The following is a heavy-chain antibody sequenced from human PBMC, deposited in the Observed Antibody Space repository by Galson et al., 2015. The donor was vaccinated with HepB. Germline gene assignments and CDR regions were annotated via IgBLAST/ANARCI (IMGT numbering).Heavy chain of an antibody. CDR1: GFTVSSNY. CDR3: ARDGKQQWIGGYYYGMDV. V-gene: IGHV3-66*02. D-gene: IGHD6-13*01. CDR2: IYSGGST. J-gene: IGHJ6*02. Sequence: LRLSCAASGFTVSSNYMSWVRQAPGKGLEWVSVIYSGGSTYYADSVKGRFTISRDNSKNTLYLQMNSLRAEDTAVYYCARDGKQQWIGGYYYGMDVWGQGTTVTVSS.